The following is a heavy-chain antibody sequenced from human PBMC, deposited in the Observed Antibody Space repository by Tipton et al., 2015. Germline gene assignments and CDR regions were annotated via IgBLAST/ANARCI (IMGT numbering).Heavy chain of an antibody. J-gene: IGHJ6*02. CDR1: GGSVSSASYY. CDR2: IYYSGST. V-gene: IGHV4-39*01. Sequence: TLSLTCTVSGGSVSSASYYWSWIRQPPGKGLEWIGSIYYSGSTYYNPSLKSRVTISVDTSKNQFSLQLNSVTPEDTAVYYCARVHVDRYGMDVWGQGTTVTVSS. CDR3: ARVHVDRYGMDV. D-gene: IGHD5-12*01.